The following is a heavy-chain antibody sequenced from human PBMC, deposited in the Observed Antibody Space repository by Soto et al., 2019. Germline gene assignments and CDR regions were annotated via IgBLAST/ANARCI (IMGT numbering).Heavy chain of an antibody. CDR1: GGSISSYY. CDR2: IYYSGSI. V-gene: IGHV4-59*08. D-gene: IGHD3-3*01. Sequence: SETLSLTCTVSGGSISSYYWSWIRQPPGKGLEGIGYIYYSGSINYNPSLKNRVTISVDTSKNQFSLKLSSVTAADTAVYYCARRTPADYDFWSGYFPAYYYMDVWGKGTTVTVSS. CDR3: ARRTPADYDFWSGYFPAYYYMDV. J-gene: IGHJ6*03.